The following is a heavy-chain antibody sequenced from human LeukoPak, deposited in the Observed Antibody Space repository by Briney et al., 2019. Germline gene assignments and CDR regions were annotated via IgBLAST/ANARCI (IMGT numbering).Heavy chain of an antibody. Sequence: GGSLRLSCAASGFTVSTNYMSWVRQSPGKGLEWVSVIYSGGSPYYADSVKGRFTISRDNSKNTLYLQMNSLRVKDTAMYYCARKLGTVGDYWGQRTLVTVSS. D-gene: IGHD7-27*01. CDR2: IYSGGSP. CDR1: GFTVSTNY. CDR3: ARKLGTVGDY. V-gene: IGHV3-53*01. J-gene: IGHJ4*02.